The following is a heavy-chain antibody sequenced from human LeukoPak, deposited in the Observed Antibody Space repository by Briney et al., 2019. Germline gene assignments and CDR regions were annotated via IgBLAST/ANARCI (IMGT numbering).Heavy chain of an antibody. Sequence: SETLSLTCAASGYSISSSNWWGWIRQPPGKGLEWIGYIYYSGSTYYNPSLKSRVTMSVDTSKNQFSLKLSSVTAVDTAVYYCARIQYGDYDSRYFDYWGQGTLVTVSS. CDR2: IYYSGST. V-gene: IGHV4-28*01. CDR1: GYSISSSNW. D-gene: IGHD4-17*01. CDR3: ARIQYGDYDSRYFDY. J-gene: IGHJ4*02.